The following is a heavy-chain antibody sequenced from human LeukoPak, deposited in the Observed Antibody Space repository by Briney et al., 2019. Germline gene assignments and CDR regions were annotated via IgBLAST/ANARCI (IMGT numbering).Heavy chain of an antibody. Sequence: SETLSLTCAVYGGSFSGYYWSWIRQPPGKGLEWIGEINHSGSTNYNPSLKSRVTISVDTSENQFSLKLSSVTAADTAVYYCAGAKGPYSSSETYYFDHWGQGTLVTVSP. J-gene: IGHJ4*02. CDR1: GGSFSGYY. D-gene: IGHD6-6*01. V-gene: IGHV4-34*01. CDR2: INHSGST. CDR3: AGAKGPYSSSETYYFDH.